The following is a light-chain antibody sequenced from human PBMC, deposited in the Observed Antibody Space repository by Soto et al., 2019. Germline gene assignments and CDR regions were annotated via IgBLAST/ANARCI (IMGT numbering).Light chain of an antibody. CDR1: SSDVGGYNY. Sequence: QSALTQPASVSGSPGQSITISCTGTSSDVGGYNYVSWYQHHPDKAPKLIIYEVTNRPSGVSIRFSGSSSGNTASLTISGLQAEDEADYYCSSYTSSSTLVVFGGGTQLTVL. J-gene: IGLJ2*01. V-gene: IGLV2-14*01. CDR3: SSYTSSSTLVV. CDR2: EVT.